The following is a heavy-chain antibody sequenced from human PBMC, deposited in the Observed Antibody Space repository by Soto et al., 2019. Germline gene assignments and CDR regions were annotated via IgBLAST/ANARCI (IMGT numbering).Heavy chain of an antibody. CDR1: GFTFSSYA. CDR2: ISGSAGST. J-gene: IGHJ4*02. Sequence: EVQLLESGGGLVQPGGSLRLSCAASGFTFSSYAMSWVRQAPGRGLEWVSTISGSAGSTYYADSVKGRFTISRDNSKNTLYLQMNNLRAEDTAVYSCAKHIVVVTAIRGNFDYWGREPWSPSPQ. V-gene: IGHV3-23*01. CDR3: AKHIVVVTAIRGNFDY. D-gene: IGHD2-21*02.